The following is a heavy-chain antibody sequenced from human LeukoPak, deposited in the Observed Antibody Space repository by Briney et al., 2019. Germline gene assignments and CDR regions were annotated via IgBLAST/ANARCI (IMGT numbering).Heavy chain of an antibody. Sequence: GASVKVSCKASGGTFSSYAISWVRQAPGQGLEWMGGIIPIFGTANYAQKFQGRVTITADKSTSTAYMELSSLRSEDTAVYYCASQPAAVNNWFDPWGQGTPVTVSS. CDR1: GGTFSSYA. CDR3: ASQPAAVNNWFDP. V-gene: IGHV1-69*06. CDR2: IIPIFGTA. J-gene: IGHJ5*02. D-gene: IGHD2-2*01.